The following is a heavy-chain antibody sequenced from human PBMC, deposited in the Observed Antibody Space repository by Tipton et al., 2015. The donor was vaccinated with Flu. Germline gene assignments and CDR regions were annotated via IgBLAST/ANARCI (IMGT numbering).Heavy chain of an antibody. D-gene: IGHD3-10*01. J-gene: IGHJ4*02. CDR2: ISHSGNT. CDR3: AREGGNFGSANYLTLDY. CDR1: GSSISSGYY. V-gene: IGHV4-38-2*02. Sequence: TLSLTCAVSGSSISSGYYWVWIRQPPGRGLDWIGIISHSGNTYYNPSLKSRVTISVDTSKNQFSLKLSSVTAADTAVYYCAREGGNFGSANYLTLDYWGQGILVTVSS.